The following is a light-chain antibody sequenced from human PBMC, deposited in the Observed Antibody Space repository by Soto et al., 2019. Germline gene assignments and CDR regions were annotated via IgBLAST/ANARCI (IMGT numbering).Light chain of an antibody. J-gene: IGKJ2*01. CDR1: QSISRN. CDR2: SAS. Sequence: EIVLTQSPATLSVSPGERATLSCRASQSISRNLAWYQHKPGQGPRLLIYSASTRAPGIPARFSGSGSGTEFALTISSLQSEDFAIYYCQQYENRPPYTFGQGTKLEIK. V-gene: IGKV3-15*01. CDR3: QQYENRPPYT.